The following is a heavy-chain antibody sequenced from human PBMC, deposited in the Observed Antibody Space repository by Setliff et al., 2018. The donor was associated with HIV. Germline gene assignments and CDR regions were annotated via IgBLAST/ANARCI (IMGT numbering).Heavy chain of an antibody. CDR2: IYYSETT. CDR1: GFTFSNAW. J-gene: IGHJ5*01. CDR3: ARGNYYNLWADPFDF. V-gene: IGHV4-59*04. D-gene: IGHD3-3*01. Sequence: PSETLRLSCAASGFTFSNAWMNWIRQPPGKGLEWIGNIYYSETTYYNSPLKSRVTISVDTSKNQFSLKLSSVTAADTAVYYCARGNYYNLWADPFDFWGQGTLVTVSS.